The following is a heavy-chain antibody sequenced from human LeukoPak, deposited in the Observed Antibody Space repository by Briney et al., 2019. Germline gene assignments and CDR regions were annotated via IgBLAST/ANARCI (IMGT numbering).Heavy chain of an antibody. J-gene: IGHJ4*02. CDR1: GGSISGYY. V-gene: IGHV4-59*01. CDR3: ARVAYYGGDCYSFDY. CDR2: IYYSGST. D-gene: IGHD2-21*02. Sequence: SETLSLTCTVSGGSISGYYWSWIRQPPGKGLEWIAYIYYSGSTNYNPSLKSRVTISVDTSKKQFYLKLSSVAAADTAVYYCARVAYYGGDCYSFDYWGQGTLVTVSS.